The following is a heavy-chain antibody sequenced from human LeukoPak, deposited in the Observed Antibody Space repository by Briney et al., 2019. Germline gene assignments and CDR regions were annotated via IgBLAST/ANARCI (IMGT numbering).Heavy chain of an antibody. Sequence: GGSLRLSCAASGFTFSSYSMNWVRQAPGKGLEWVSSISSSSSYIYYADSVKGRFTISRDNAKNSLYLQMNSLRAEDTAVYYCAKGVVAVAGSGLDYWGQGTLVTVSS. CDR2: ISSSSSYI. V-gene: IGHV3-21*01. D-gene: IGHD6-19*01. CDR3: AKGVVAVAGSGLDY. J-gene: IGHJ4*02. CDR1: GFTFSSYS.